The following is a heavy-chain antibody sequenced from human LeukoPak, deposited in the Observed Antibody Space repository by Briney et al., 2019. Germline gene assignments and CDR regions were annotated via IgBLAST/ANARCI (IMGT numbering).Heavy chain of an antibody. CDR3: ARLPTGYPNWFDT. Sequence: SETLSLTCAVSGGSISNISSNNWAWIRQPPGKGLELIAAIHYTGSTYYSPSFMSRVTISVDTSKNQFSLKLNSLTATDTAVYYCARLPTGYPNWFDTWGQGILVTVSS. V-gene: IGHV4-39*01. J-gene: IGHJ5*02. D-gene: IGHD5-18*01. CDR1: GGSISNISSNN. CDR2: IHYTGST.